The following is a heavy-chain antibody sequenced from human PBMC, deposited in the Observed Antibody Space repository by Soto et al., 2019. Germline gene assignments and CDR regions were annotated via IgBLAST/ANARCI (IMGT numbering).Heavy chain of an antibody. J-gene: IGHJ4*02. Sequence: SETLSLTCAVSGGSISSGGYSWSWIRQPPGKGLEWIGEINHSGSTNYNPSLKSRVTISKDTSKNQVVLTMTNMDPVDTATYYCARIGSSSWSFDYWGQGTLVTVSS. V-gene: IGHV4-30-2*02. D-gene: IGHD6-13*01. CDR1: GGSISSGGYS. CDR3: ARIGSSSWSFDY. CDR2: INHSGST.